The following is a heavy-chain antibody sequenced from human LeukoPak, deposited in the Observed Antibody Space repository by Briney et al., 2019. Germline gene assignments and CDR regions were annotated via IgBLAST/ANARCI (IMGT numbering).Heavy chain of an antibody. V-gene: IGHV3-23*01. J-gene: IGHJ3*02. CDR2: IIGSGGST. CDR3: AKARYRDYGDYAGDAFDI. D-gene: IGHD4-17*01. Sequence: GRSLSLSCPPSGFTFSSYAMSWDSQVPRKGLEWDSAIIGSGGSTYYADSVKGRFTISRDNSKNTLYMQMNSLRAEDTAVYYCAKARYRDYGDYAGDAFDIWGQGTMVTVSS. CDR1: GFTFSSYA.